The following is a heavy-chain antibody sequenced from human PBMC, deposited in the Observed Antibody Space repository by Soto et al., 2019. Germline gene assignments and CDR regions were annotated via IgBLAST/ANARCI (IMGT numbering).Heavy chain of an antibody. CDR1: GGTFSSYA. J-gene: IGHJ5*02. D-gene: IGHD3-3*01. CDR3: ARDPSPTIFGVVIRYNWFDP. Sequence: QVQLVQSGAEVKKPGSSVKVSCKASGGTFSSYAISWVRQAPGQGLEWMGGIIPIFGTANYAQKFQGRVRITADESTSTAYMELSSLRSEDTAVYYCARDPSPTIFGVVIRYNWFDPWGQGTLVTVSS. CDR2: IIPIFGTA. V-gene: IGHV1-69*01.